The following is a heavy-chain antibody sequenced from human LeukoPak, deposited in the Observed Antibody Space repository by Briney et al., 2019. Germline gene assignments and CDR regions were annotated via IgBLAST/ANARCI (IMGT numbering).Heavy chain of an antibody. J-gene: IGHJ6*02. Sequence: KTSETLSLTCAVYGGSFSGYYWSWIRQPPGKGLEWIGEINHRGSTNYNPSLKSRVTISVDTSKNQFSLKLSSVTAADTAVYYCARATPPGIAAADGMDVWGQGTTVTVSS. CDR1: GGSFSGYY. CDR2: INHRGST. V-gene: IGHV4-34*01. D-gene: IGHD6-13*01. CDR3: ARATPPGIAAADGMDV.